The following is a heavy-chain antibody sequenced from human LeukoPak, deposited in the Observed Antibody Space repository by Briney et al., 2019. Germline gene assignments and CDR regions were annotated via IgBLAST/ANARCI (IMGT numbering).Heavy chain of an antibody. V-gene: IGHV1-69*05. CDR3: AREDYSVWQQPYAFDI. CDR1: GGTFSGYA. Sequence: SVKASCKASGGTFSGYAVSWVRQAPGQGLEWMGGIIPIFGSANYPQKFQGRVTITTDESTTTAYMELSSLRSEDTAVYYCAREDYSVWQQPYAFDIWGQGTMVTVSS. D-gene: IGHD6-13*01. J-gene: IGHJ3*02. CDR2: IIPIFGSA.